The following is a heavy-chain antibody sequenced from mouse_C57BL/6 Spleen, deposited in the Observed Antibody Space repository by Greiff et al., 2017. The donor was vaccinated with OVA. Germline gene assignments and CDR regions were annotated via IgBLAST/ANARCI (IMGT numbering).Heavy chain of an antibody. V-gene: IGHV5-17*01. J-gene: IGHJ4*01. CDR3: AGGGNYGMDY. CDR1: GFTFSDYG. Sequence: EVMLVESGGGLVKPGGSLKLSCAASGFTFSDYGMHWVRQAPEKGLEWVAYISSGSSTIYYADTVKGRFTISRDNAKNTLFLQMTSLRSEDTAMYYCAGGGNYGMDYWGQGTSVTVSS. D-gene: IGHD2-1*01. CDR2: ISSGSSTI.